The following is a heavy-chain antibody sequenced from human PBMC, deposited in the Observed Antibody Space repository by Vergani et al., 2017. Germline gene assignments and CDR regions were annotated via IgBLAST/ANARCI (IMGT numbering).Heavy chain of an antibody. Sequence: QVQLQESGPGLVKPSQTLSLTCTVSGGSISSGSYYWSWIRQPAGKGLEWIGRIYTSGSTNYNPSLKSRVTISVDTSKNQFSLKLTSVTAADTAVYYCASSIAARPKNWFDPWGQGTLVTVSS. CDR2: IYTSGST. J-gene: IGHJ5*02. CDR1: GGSISSGSYY. V-gene: IGHV4-61*02. D-gene: IGHD6-6*01. CDR3: ASSIAARPKNWFDP.